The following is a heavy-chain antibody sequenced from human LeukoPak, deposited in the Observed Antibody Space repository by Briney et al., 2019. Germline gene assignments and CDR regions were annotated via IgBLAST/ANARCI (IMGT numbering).Heavy chain of an antibody. CDR2: IIPIFGTA. CDR1: GGTFSSYA. CDR3: ARGSWGPYCSSTSCYGWDYYYYYMDV. J-gene: IGHJ6*03. Sequence: SVKVSCKASGGTFSSYAISWVRQAPGQGLEWMGGIIPIFGTANYAQKFQGRVTITADESTGTAYMELSSLRSEDTAVYHCARGSWGPYCSSTSCYGWDYYYYYMDVWGKGTTVTVSS. D-gene: IGHD2-2*01. V-gene: IGHV1-69*01.